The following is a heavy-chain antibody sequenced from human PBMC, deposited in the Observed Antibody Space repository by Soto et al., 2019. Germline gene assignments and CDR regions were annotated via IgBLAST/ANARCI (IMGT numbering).Heavy chain of an antibody. D-gene: IGHD1-26*01. J-gene: IGHJ6*02. CDR1: GGSISSGDYY. Sequence: QVQLQESGPGLVKPSQTLSLTCTVSGGSISSGDYYWSWIRQPPGKGLEWIGYIYYSGSTYYNPSLKSRVTISVDTSKNQFSLKLSSVTAADTAVYYCARDFLSGSYYPYYYYGMDVWGQGTTVTVSS. V-gene: IGHV4-30-4*01. CDR2: IYYSGST. CDR3: ARDFLSGSYYPYYYYGMDV.